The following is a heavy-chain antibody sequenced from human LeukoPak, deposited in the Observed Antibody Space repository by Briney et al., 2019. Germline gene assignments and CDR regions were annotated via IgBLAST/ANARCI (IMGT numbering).Heavy chain of an antibody. J-gene: IGHJ6*02. V-gene: IGHV1-18*01. D-gene: IGHD3-10*01. CDR1: GYTFTSYG. Sequence: ASVKVSCKASGYTFTSYGISWVRQAPGQGLEWMGWISAYNGNTNYAQKLQGRVTMTTDTSTSTAYMELRSLGSDDTAVYYCARGSIGPVGLWFGGLPYYYYGMDVWGQGTTVTVSS. CDR3: ARGSIGPVGLWFGGLPYYYYGMDV. CDR2: ISAYNGNT.